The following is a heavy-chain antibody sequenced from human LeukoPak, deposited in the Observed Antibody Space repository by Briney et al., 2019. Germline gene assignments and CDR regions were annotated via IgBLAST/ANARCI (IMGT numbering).Heavy chain of an antibody. D-gene: IGHD1-26*01. J-gene: IGHJ4*02. Sequence: PSETLSLTCAVYGGSFSGYYWSWIRQPPGKGLEWIGEINHSGSTNYNPSLKSRVTISVDTSKNRFSLKLSSVTAADTAVYYCARGDSGSLFDCWGQGTLVTVSS. CDR2: INHSGST. V-gene: IGHV4-34*01. CDR1: GGSFSGYY. CDR3: ARGDSGSLFDC.